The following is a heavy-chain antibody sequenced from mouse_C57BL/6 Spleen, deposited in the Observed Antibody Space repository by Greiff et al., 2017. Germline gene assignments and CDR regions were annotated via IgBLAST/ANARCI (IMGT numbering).Heavy chain of an antibody. Sequence: VQLQQSGPELVKPCASVTISCKASGYSFTDYNMNWVKQSPGKSLEWIGVINPDYGTTSYNPKFKGKATLTVDQSYSTANMQLNSLTSDESAVDSCTRSPYYSNYYFDYWGQGTTLTVS. D-gene: IGHD2-5*01. CDR2: INPDYGTT. J-gene: IGHJ2*01. CDR1: GYSFTDYN. CDR3: TRSPYYSNYYFDY. V-gene: IGHV1-39*01.